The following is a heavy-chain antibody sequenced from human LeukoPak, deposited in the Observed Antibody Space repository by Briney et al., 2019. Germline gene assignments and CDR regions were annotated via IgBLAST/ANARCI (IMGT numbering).Heavy chain of an antibody. Sequence: GGSLRLSCAASGFTFSDYYMSWIRQAPGKGLEWVSYISSSGNTILYADSVKGRFTVSRDKDKNSLYMQMNGLRAEDTAVYYCARGRCSGASCYGYNWFDPWGQGTLVTVSS. J-gene: IGHJ5*02. CDR3: ARGRCSGASCYGYNWFDP. D-gene: IGHD2-2*01. CDR1: GFTFSDYY. V-gene: IGHV3-11*01. CDR2: ISSSGNTI.